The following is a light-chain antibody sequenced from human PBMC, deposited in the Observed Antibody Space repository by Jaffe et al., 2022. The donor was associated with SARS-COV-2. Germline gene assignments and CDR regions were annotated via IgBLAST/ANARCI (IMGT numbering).Light chain of an antibody. CDR3: SAYTVSDTLV. CDR2: DVS. J-gene: IGLJ3*02. CDR1: NSDVDRYHY. Sequence: QSALTQPASVSGSPGQSITISCTGPNSDVDRYHYRSWYQQHPGRAPKLIIFDVSNRPSGVSNRFSGSKSDNTASLTISGLQAEDEAEYYCSAYTVSDTLVFGGGTKLTVL. V-gene: IGLV2-14*01.